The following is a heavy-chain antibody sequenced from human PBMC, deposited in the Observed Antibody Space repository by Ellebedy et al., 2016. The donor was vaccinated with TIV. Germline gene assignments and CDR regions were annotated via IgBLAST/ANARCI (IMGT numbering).Heavy chain of an antibody. Sequence: GGSLRLSXVASGFTFGRYRMHWVRQAPANKLVWVSRIKSDGSSTTYADSVKGRFTTSRDNARNTLYLQMNSLRGEDTAVYFCARDRGDYSISGPWGQGTLVTVSS. CDR3: ARDRGDYSISGP. CDR2: IKSDGSST. CDR1: GFTFGRYR. J-gene: IGHJ5*02. V-gene: IGHV3-74*01. D-gene: IGHD4-11*01.